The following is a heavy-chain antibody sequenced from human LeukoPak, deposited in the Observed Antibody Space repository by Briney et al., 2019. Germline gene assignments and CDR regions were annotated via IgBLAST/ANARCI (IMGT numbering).Heavy chain of an antibody. CDR3: ARENYYGSGSYYNPRYYYYMDV. Sequence: SETLSLTCTVSGGSISSSSYYWGWIRQPPGKGLEWIGSIYYSGSTYYNPSLKSRVTISVDTSKNQFSLELSSVTAADTAVYYCARENYYGSGSYYNPRYYYYMDVWGKGTTVTISS. CDR2: IYYSGST. CDR1: GGSISSSSYY. V-gene: IGHV4-39*07. D-gene: IGHD3-10*01. J-gene: IGHJ6*03.